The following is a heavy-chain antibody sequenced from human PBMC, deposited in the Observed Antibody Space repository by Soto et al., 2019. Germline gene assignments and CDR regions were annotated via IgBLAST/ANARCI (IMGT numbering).Heavy chain of an antibody. CDR1: GGSVSSGGYY. J-gene: IGHJ4*02. D-gene: IGHD5-18*01. Sequence: QVQLQESGPGLVKPSQTLSLTCTVSGGSVSSGGYYWSWIRQHPGKGLEWIGYIFYSGSTYYNPSLKSRITISLDTSKNQFSLKLTSLTAADTAVYFCARARSPDTTMGFWYWGQGTLVTVSS. CDR2: IFYSGST. CDR3: ARARSPDTTMGFWY. V-gene: IGHV4-31*03.